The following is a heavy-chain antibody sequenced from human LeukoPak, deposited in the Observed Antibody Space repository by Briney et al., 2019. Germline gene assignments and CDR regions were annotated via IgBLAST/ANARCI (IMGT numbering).Heavy chain of an antibody. D-gene: IGHD3-3*01. CDR1: GFTFTSSA. J-gene: IGHJ5*02. Sequence: SVKVSCKASGFTFTSSAVQWVRQARGQRHEWIGWIVVGSGNTNYAQKFQGRVTITADESTSTAYMELSSLRSEDTAVYYCARDGGRYDFWSGYANNWFDPWGQGTLVTVSS. CDR2: IVVGSGNT. CDR3: ARDGGRYDFWSGYANNWFDP. V-gene: IGHV1-58*01.